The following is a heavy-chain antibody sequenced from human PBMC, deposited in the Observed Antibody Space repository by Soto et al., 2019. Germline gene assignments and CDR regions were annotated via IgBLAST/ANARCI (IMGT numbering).Heavy chain of an antibody. CDR1: GFSLSTSGMS. J-gene: IGHJ4*02. CDR3: AHSRTWRFGY. CDR2: IFWDDGK. V-gene: IGHV2-5*02. D-gene: IGHD3-16*01. Sequence: XGPTLVNPTQTLTLTCTVSGFSLSTSGMSVGWIRQPPGKALEWLALIFWDDGKHYSPSLKSRLTITKDTSKNQVVLTMTNMDPMDTATYYCAHSRTWRFGYWGQGTLVTVSS.